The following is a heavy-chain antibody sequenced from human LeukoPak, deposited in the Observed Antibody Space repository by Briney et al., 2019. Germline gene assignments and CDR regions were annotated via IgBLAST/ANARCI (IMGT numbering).Heavy chain of an antibody. CDR2: INHSGIT. V-gene: IGHV4-34*01. Sequence: SETLSLTCAVYGGSFSDYYWSWIRQPPGKGLEYIGEINHSGITNYNPSLMSRVTISVDTSKNQFSLKLTSVTAADTAVYYCATTTIRLGYWGQGTLVTVSS. CDR1: GGSFSDYY. CDR3: ATTTIRLGY. J-gene: IGHJ4*02. D-gene: IGHD1-1*01.